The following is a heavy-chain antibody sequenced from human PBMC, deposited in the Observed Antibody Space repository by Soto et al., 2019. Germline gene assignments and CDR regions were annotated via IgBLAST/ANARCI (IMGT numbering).Heavy chain of an antibody. V-gene: IGHV3-15*07. J-gene: IGHJ5*02. CDR3: TTEVLRYFDWLSWFDP. CDR1: GFTFSNAW. CDR2: IKSKTDGGTT. D-gene: IGHD3-9*01. Sequence: PGGSLRLSCAASGFTFSNAWMNWVRQAPGKGLEWVGRIKSKTDGGTTDYAAPVKGRFTISRDDSKNTLYLQMNSLKTEDTAVYYCTTEVLRYFDWLSWFDPWGQGTLVTVSS.